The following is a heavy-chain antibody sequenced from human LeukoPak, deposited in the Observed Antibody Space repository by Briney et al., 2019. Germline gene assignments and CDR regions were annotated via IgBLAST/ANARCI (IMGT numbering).Heavy chain of an antibody. CDR3: ARDRLEEYSYGYPPYYYGMDV. CDR1: GLTFTNYA. V-gene: IGHV3-23*01. Sequence: GGSLRLSCAVSGLTFTNYAMSWVRQAPGKGLEWVSAISGSGHSTFYADSVKGRFTISRDDAKNSLYLQMNSLRAEDTAVYYCARDRLEEYSYGYPPYYYGMDVWGQGTTVTVSS. D-gene: IGHD5-18*01. J-gene: IGHJ6*02. CDR2: ISGSGHST.